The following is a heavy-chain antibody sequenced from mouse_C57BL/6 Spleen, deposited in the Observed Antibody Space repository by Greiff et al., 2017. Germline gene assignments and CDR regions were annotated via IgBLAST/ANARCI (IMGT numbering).Heavy chain of an antibody. D-gene: IGHD2-2*01. CDR1: GYSFTGYY. J-gene: IGHJ2*01. CDR2: INPSTGGT. V-gene: IGHV1-42*01. Sequence: VQLQQSGPELVKPGASVKISCKASGYSFTGYYMNWVKQSPEKSLEWIGEINPSTGGTTYNQKFKAKATLTVDKSSSTAYMQLKSLTSEDSAVYYCARSEYYGYDGGFEYWGQGTTLTVSS. CDR3: ARSEYYGYDGGFEY.